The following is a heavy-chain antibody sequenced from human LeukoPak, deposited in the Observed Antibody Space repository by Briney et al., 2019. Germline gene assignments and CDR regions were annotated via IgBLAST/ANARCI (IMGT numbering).Heavy chain of an antibody. CDR3: ARGLAAAGTSYFYY. J-gene: IGHJ4*02. D-gene: IGHD6-13*01. CDR1: GGSISISNSNW. CDR2: IYHSGST. Sequence: SGTLSLTCAVSGGSISISNSNWWSCVRQPPGKGLEWIGEIYHSGSTNYNPSLKSRVTISVDKSKNQFSLKLSSVTAADTAVYYCARGLAAAGTSYFYYWGQGTLVTVSS. V-gene: IGHV4-4*02.